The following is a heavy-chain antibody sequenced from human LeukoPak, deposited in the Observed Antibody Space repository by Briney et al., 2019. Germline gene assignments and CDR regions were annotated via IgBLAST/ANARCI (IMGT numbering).Heavy chain of an antibody. CDR1: GFTFSSHG. D-gene: IGHD4-23*01. J-gene: IGHJ4*02. Sequence: GGSLRLSCAASGFTFSSHGMHWVRQAPGKRLEWVAFIRYDGSNKYYADSVKGRFTISRDNSKNTLYLQMNSLRAEDTAVYYCAKDQGVYGGNSFDYWGQGTLVTVSS. CDR2: IRYDGSNK. V-gene: IGHV3-30*02. CDR3: AKDQGVYGGNSFDY.